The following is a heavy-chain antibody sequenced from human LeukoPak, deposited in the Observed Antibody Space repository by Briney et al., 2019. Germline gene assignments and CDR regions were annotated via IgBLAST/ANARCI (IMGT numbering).Heavy chain of an antibody. D-gene: IGHD4-17*01. CDR2: IYYSGST. CDR3: ARARRDYGDYGVFWFDP. Sequence: SETLSLTCTVSGVSISSGGYYWSWIRQHPGKGLEWIGYIYYSGSTYYNPSLKSRVTISVDTSKNQFSLKLSSVTAADTAVYYCARARRDYGDYGVFWFDPWGQGTLVTVSS. J-gene: IGHJ5*02. CDR1: GVSISSGGYY. V-gene: IGHV4-31*03.